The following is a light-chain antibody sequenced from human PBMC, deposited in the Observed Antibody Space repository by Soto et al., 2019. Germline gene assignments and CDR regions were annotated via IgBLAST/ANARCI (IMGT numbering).Light chain of an antibody. CDR2: GAS. V-gene: IGKV3-15*01. J-gene: IGKJ1*01. CDR1: PSVYNN. Sequence: IVMSESPATLSVSPGARASLSCRASPSVYNNLAWYQQKPGQAPRLLIYGASTRATGIPARFSGSGSGTEFTLTISSLQSEDSAVYFCQQYSNWPKTFGQGTKVDIK. CDR3: QQYSNWPKT.